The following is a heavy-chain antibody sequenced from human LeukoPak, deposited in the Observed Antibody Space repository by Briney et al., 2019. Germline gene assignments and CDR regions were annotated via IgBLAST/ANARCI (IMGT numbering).Heavy chain of an antibody. CDR2: ISSSSSYM. V-gene: IGHV3-21*04. CDR3: VKVTYGSGTYGAFDY. CDR1: GFTFSSYS. Sequence: GGSLRLSCAASGFTFSSYSMNWVRQAPGKGLEWVSSISSSSSYMYYADSVKGRFTISRDNAKNSLYLQMNSLRAEDTAVYYCVKVTYGSGTYGAFDYWGQGTLVTVSS. D-gene: IGHD3-10*01. J-gene: IGHJ4*02.